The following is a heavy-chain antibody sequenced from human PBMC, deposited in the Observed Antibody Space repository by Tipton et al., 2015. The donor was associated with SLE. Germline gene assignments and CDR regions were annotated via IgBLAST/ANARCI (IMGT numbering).Heavy chain of an antibody. J-gene: IGHJ6*03. V-gene: IGHV4-59*01. CDR3: AREGGGTRPGYYMDV. Sequence: TLSLTCTVSGGSISSYYWSWIRQPPGKGLEWIGYIYYSGSTNYNPSLKSRVTISVDTSKNQFSLKLSSVTAADTAVYYCAREGGGTRPGYYMDVWGKGTTVTVSS. CDR1: GGSISSYY. D-gene: IGHD3-16*01. CDR2: IYYSGST.